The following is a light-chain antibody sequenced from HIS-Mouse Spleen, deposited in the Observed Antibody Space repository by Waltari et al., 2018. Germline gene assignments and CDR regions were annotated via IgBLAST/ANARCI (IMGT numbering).Light chain of an antibody. CDR1: QGISSY. CDR2: AAS. CDR3: QQLNSYPPT. V-gene: IGKV1-9*01. Sequence: DIQLTQSPSFLSASVGDRVTITFPASQGISSYLAWYQQNPGKAPKLLIYAASTLQSGVPSRFSGSGSGTEFTLTISSLQPEDFATYYCQQLNSYPPTFGQGTKVEIK. J-gene: IGKJ1*01.